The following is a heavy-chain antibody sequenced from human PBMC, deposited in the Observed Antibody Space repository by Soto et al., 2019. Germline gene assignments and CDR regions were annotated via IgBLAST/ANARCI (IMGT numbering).Heavy chain of an antibody. CDR2: IKQDGSEK. CDR3: ASYPDSSWDYFDY. J-gene: IGHJ4*02. V-gene: IGHV3-7*01. Sequence: EVQLVESGGGLVQPGGSLRLSCAASGFTFSSYWMSWVRQAPGKGLEWVANIKQDGSEKYYVDSVKGRFTISRDNAKNSLYLQMNSLRAEDTAVYYCASYPDSSWDYFDYWGQGTLVTVSS. CDR1: GFTFSSYW. D-gene: IGHD6-13*01.